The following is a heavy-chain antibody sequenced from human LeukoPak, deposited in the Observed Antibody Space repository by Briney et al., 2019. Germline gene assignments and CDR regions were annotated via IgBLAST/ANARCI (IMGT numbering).Heavy chain of an antibody. CDR3: TTDLNWNDFAQSVAFDS. Sequence: GGSLRLSCAVSGFTFTKAWMSWVRQAPGKGLEWVGRIKSKVDYGTTDYASPVKGRFTISRDDSKNTLYMQMNSLTTEDTAMYYCTTDLNWNDFAQSVAFDSWGQGTLVTVSS. D-gene: IGHD1-1*01. V-gene: IGHV3-15*01. CDR1: GFTFTKAW. J-gene: IGHJ4*02. CDR2: IKSKVDYGTT.